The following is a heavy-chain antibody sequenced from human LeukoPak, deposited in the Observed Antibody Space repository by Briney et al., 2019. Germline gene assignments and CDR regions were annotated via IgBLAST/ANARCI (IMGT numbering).Heavy chain of an antibody. Sequence: SETLSLTCTVSGASITSSNYYWLWLRRSPGEGLEWIGSIYYTGITYYNPSLKCRVTISVDTSKYQCSLRLSSVTAADTAIYYCARLALVSAGYYYDYWGQGTLVTVSS. D-gene: IGHD3-3*02. CDR2: IYYTGIT. J-gene: IGHJ4*02. V-gene: IGHV4-39*07. CDR1: GASITSSNYY. CDR3: ARLALVSAGYYYDY.